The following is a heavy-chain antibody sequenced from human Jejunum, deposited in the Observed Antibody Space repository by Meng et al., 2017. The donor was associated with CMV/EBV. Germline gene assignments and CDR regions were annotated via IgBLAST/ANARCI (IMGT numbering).Heavy chain of an antibody. CDR3: GMERVN. CDR1: GGSLSPYY. D-gene: IGHD1-1*01. CDR2: ISHGGIT. V-gene: IGHV4-34*01. J-gene: IGHJ4*02. Sequence: QVPVQEWGAGLLNSSETLSLTCAVYGGSLSPYYWTWIRQIPGKGLEWIGEISHGGITNYNPSLKSRVTLLIDTSKNQFSLKLSSVTAADTAVYYCGMERVNWGQGILVTVSS.